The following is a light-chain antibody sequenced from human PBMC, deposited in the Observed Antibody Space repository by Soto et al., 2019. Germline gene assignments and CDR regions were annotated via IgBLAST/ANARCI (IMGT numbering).Light chain of an antibody. CDR3: QQVNSYPIT. J-gene: IGKJ5*01. Sequence: DIQLTQSPSFLSASVGDRVTITCRASQGISNYLAWYQQKAGKAPNLLIYAASTLQSGVPSRFSGSGSGTECTLICSGLNPEDCATNYCQQVNSYPITFGQGTRLESK. V-gene: IGKV1-9*01. CDR1: QGISNY. CDR2: AAS.